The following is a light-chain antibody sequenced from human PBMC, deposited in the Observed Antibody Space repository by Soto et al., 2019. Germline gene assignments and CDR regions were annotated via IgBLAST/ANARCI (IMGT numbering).Light chain of an antibody. CDR3: QQYNLWPIT. V-gene: IGKV3-15*01. CDR1: QSVTSN. Sequence: EIGWPQSPSTLSLSPGERATLSCRASQSVTSNLAWYQKKPGQGPRLLIHGASTRATDVPARFTGSGSGTEFTLTISSLQSEDFALYYCQQYNLWPITSGGGGKVDIK. CDR2: GAS. J-gene: IGKJ4*01.